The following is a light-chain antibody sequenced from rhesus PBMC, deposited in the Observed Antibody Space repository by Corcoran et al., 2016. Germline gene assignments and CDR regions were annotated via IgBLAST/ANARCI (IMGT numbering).Light chain of an antibody. Sequence: DIQMTQSPSSLSASVGDRVTITCRASENVNNYLNWYQQKPGNAPKLLIYKASTLQSGVPARFSGSGYGTDYTFTISSLQPEDVATYDCQHGYGTPLTFGGGTKVEIK. V-gene: IGKV1-74*01. J-gene: IGKJ4*01. CDR3: QHGYGTPLT. CDR2: KAS. CDR1: ENVNNY.